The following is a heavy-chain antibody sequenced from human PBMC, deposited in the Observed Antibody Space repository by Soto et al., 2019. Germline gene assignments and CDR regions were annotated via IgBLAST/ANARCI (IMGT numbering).Heavy chain of an antibody. V-gene: IGHV1-2*02. CDR1: GYTFTGYY. D-gene: IGHD5-12*01. J-gene: IGHJ4*02. CDR2: INPNSGGT. CDR3: ARVPHGYTPFDY. Sequence: ASVKVSCKASGYTFTGYYMHWVRQAPGQGLEWMGWINPNSGGTNYAQKFQGRVTMTRDTSISTAYMELSRLRSDDTAVYYCARVPHGYTPFDYWGQGTTVTVSS.